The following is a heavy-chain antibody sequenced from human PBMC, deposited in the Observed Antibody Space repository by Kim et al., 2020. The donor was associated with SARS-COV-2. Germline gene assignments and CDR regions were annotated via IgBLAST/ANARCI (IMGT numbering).Heavy chain of an antibody. D-gene: IGHD3-3*01. Sequence: SETLSLTCAVYVGSFSGYHWTWIRQSPGKGLEWIGEINHSGATNYNPSLESRVALSVDTSKNQFSLKVKSVTAADTAVYFCARSRAGVVPSPIMGLGPHYDYYVLDVWGQGTTVSVSS. J-gene: IGHJ6*02. CDR3: ARSRAGVVPSPIMGLGPHYDYYVLDV. CDR2: INHSGAT. V-gene: IGHV4-34*01. CDR1: VGSFSGYH.